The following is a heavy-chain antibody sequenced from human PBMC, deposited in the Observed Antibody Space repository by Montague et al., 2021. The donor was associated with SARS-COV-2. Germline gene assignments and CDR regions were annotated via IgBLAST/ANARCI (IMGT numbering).Heavy chain of an antibody. J-gene: IGHJ6*02. V-gene: IGHV4-61*08. CDR3: ARDRTAYYYDDYETAGYSYYYGMDV. D-gene: IGHD4-17*01. CDR1: GVSVNSGGYY. Sequence: SETLSLTCTVSGVSVNSGGYYWSWIRQPPGKGLEWIGNIYYSGTTNYNPSLKSRVTISADTSKNQFSLTLSSVTAADTADYYCARDRTAYYYDDYETAGYSYYYGMDVWGQGTTVTVSS. CDR2: IYYSGTT.